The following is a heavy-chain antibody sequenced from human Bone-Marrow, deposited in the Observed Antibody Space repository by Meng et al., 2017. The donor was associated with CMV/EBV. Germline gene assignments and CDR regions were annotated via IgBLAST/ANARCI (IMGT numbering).Heavy chain of an antibody. CDR1: GGSINSVGYY. CDR3: ARTGPASSYYYYGMDV. V-gene: IGHV4-31*03. CDR2: IYYSGGT. J-gene: IGHJ6*02. D-gene: IGHD2-2*01. Sequence: LRLSCTVSGGSINSVGYYWTWIRQHPGKGLEWIGYIYYSGGTNYNPSLQSRVTISVDTSKNQFSLKLSSVTAADTAVYYCARTGPASSYYYYGMDVWGQGTTVTVSS.